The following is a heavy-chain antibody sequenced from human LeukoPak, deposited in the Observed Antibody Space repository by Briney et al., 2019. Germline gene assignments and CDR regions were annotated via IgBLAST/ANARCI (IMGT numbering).Heavy chain of an antibody. CDR1: GGSISSYY. CDR2: IYTSGSTNYNT. Sequence: SETLSLTCSVSGGSISSYYWSWIRQPAGKGLEWIGRIYTSGSTNYNTNYNPSLKSRVTTSVDTSKNQFSLKLSSVTAADTAVYFCSRGLDSRKLGYWGQGTLVTVSS. J-gene: IGHJ4*02. V-gene: IGHV4-4*07. D-gene: IGHD3-22*01. CDR3: SRGLDSRKLGY.